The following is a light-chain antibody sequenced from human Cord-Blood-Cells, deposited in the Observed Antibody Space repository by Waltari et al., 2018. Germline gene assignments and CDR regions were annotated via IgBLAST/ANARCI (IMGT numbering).Light chain of an antibody. CDR3: QQRSNWPPYT. V-gene: IGKV3-11*01. CDR2: DAS. CDR1: QSVSSY. Sequence: EIVLTQSPATLSLSPGERATLSCRASQSVSSYLAWYQQKPGQAPRLLIYDASNRATGSPARFSGSGSGTDFTLTISSLEPADFAVYYCQQRSNWPPYTFGQGTKLEIK. J-gene: IGKJ2*01.